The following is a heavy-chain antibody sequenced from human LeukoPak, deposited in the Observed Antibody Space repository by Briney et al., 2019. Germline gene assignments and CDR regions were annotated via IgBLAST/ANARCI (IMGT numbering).Heavy chain of an antibody. Sequence: SETLSLTCTVSGGSISSYYWSWIRQPPGKGLEWIGYIYTSGSTNYNPSLKSRVTISVDTSKNQFSLKLSSVTAADTAVYYCAREDPGRYWFDPWGQGTLVTVSS. V-gene: IGHV4-4*09. J-gene: IGHJ5*02. D-gene: IGHD1-14*01. CDR1: GGSISSYY. CDR2: IYTSGST. CDR3: AREDPGRYWFDP.